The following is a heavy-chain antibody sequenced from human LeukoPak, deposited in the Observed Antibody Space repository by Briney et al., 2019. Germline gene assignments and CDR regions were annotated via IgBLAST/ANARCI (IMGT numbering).Heavy chain of an antibody. J-gene: IGHJ4*02. CDR1: GFTFSSYS. CDR2: MCACSSTM. D-gene: IGHD3-10*01. V-gene: IGHV3-48*02. Sequence: GVSLRLSCAASGFTFSSYSMNWVRQAPGKGLEWVSYMCACSSTMYYADSVKGRLTVSRDNAKNSLYLQMINLRDEDTAVYYCARGKGYYGSGSYYYFDYWGQGILVTVSS. CDR3: ARGKGYYGSGSYYYFDY.